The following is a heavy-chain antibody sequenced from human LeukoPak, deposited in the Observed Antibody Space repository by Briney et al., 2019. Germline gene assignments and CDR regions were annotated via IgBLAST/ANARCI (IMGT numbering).Heavy chain of an antibody. CDR3: AKTLKYYYGSGVDY. J-gene: IGHJ4*02. V-gene: IGHV4-31*03. D-gene: IGHD3-10*01. CDR2: IYYTGRT. CDR1: GGSISSSAYH. Sequence: SETLSLTCSVSGGSISSSAYHWSWFRQHPGKGLEWIGYIYYTGRTYYSPSRKSRVTISLDTSKNQFSLNLSSLTAADTAVYYCAKTLKYYYGSGVDYWGQGTLVTVSS.